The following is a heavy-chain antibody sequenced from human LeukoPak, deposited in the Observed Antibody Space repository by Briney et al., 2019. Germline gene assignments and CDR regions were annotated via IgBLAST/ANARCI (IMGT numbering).Heavy chain of an antibody. J-gene: IGHJ4*02. D-gene: IGHD5-24*01. CDR3: ARDFNYYFDY. V-gene: IGHV3-33*01. CDR2: MSHDGSLK. Sequence: GKSLRLSCAASGFSLSNFGMHWVRQAPGKGLEWVAVMSHDGSLKSYADSVEGRFTISRDISKNTLYLQMNSLRAEDTAMYYCARDFNYYFDYWGQGTLVTVSS. CDR1: GFSLSNFG.